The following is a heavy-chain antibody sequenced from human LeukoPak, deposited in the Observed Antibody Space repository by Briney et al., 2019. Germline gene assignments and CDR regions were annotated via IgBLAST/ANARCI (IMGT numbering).Heavy chain of an antibody. CDR3: ARLLWFGELLLDY. D-gene: IGHD3-10*01. CDR1: GGSISSSSYY. Sequence: SETLSLTCIVSGGSISSSSYYWGWIRQPPVKGLEWIGSIYYSGSTYYNPSLKSRVTISVDTSKNQFSLKLSSVTAADTAVYYCARLLWFGELLLDYWGQGSLVTVSS. V-gene: IGHV4-39*01. J-gene: IGHJ4*02. CDR2: IYYSGST.